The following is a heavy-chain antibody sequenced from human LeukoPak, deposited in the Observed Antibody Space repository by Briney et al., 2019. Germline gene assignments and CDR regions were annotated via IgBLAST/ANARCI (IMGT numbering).Heavy chain of an antibody. CDR2: ISHDGMNA. CDR1: ELHFSGTA. CDR3: ARALRWGIWAFDI. J-gene: IGHJ3*02. Sequence: PGGSLRLSCAASELHFSGTAMSWVRQAPGKGLEWVSAISHDGMNAYYADSVKGRFTISRDNSKKTVSLEMSSLTAADTGVYYCARALRWGIWAFDIWGQGTMVTVSS. D-gene: IGHD2-8*02. V-gene: IGHV3-23*01.